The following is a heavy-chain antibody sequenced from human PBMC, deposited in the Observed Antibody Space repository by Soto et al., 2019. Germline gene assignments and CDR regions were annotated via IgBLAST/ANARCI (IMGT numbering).Heavy chain of an antibody. V-gene: IGHV1-69*13. D-gene: IGHD3-22*01. CDR1: GGTFSIYA. Sequence: SVKVACKAAGGTFSIYAISWVRQATGQGLEWMGGIIPIFGTANYAQKFQGRVTITADESTSTAYMELSSLRSEDTAVYYCARSDDSSGYWVLYYFDYWGQGTLVTVSS. CDR2: IIPIFGTA. CDR3: ARSDDSSGYWVLYYFDY. J-gene: IGHJ4*02.